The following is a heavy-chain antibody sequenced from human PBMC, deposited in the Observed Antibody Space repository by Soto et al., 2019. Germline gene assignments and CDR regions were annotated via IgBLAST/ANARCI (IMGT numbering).Heavy chain of an antibody. CDR2: ISGSGGST. D-gene: IGHD6-19*01. CDR3: AKDGLSLFGYSSGWYYFDY. J-gene: IGHJ4*02. Sequence: GSLRLSCAASGFTFSSYAMSWVRQAPGKGLEWVSAISGSGGSTYYADSVKGRFTISRDNSKNTLYLQMNSLRAEDTAVYYCAKDGLSLFGYSSGWYYFDYWGQGTLVTVSS. CDR1: GFTFSSYA. V-gene: IGHV3-23*01.